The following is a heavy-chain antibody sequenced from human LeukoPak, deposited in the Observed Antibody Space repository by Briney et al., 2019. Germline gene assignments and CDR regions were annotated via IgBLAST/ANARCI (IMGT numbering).Heavy chain of an antibody. CDR2: IWYDGSNK. J-gene: IGHJ6*02. CDR1: GLTFSSYG. Sequence: PGRSLRLSCAASGLTFSSYGMHWVRQAPGKGLGWVAVIWYDGSNKCYADSVKGRFTISRDNSKNTLYLQMNSLRAEDTAVYYCAGDYGEHYYGMDVWGQGTTVTVSS. D-gene: IGHD4-17*01. V-gene: IGHV3-33*01. CDR3: AGDYGEHYYGMDV.